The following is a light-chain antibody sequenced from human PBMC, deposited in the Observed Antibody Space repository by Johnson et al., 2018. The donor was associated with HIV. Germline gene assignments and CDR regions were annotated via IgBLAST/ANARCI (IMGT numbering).Light chain of an antibody. J-gene: IGLJ1*01. CDR2: DNN. CDR1: SSNIGSNT. V-gene: IGLV1-51*01. CDR3: GTWDSSLRAYV. Sequence: QSVLTQPPSASGTPGQRVTISCSGSSSNIGSNTVNWYQQLPGTAPKLLIYDNNKRPSGIPDRFSGSKSGTSATLGITGLQTGDEAGYYCGTWDSSLRAYVVGTGTKVTVL.